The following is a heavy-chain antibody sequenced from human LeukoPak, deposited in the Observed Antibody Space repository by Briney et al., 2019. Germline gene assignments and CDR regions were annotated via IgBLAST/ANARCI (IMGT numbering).Heavy chain of an antibody. Sequence: EGSLRLSCTASGFTFRDHTMTWVRQAPGKALEWVASISTGRSGRNYIYYADSVKGRFTISRDNAKNSLYLQLNSLRAEDTAIFYCARSTGGGEKPFDYWGQGTLVTVSS. V-gene: IGHV3-21*06. CDR1: GFTFRDHT. CDR3: ARSTGGGEKPFDY. J-gene: IGHJ4*02. D-gene: IGHD2-21*01. CDR2: ISTGRSGRNYI.